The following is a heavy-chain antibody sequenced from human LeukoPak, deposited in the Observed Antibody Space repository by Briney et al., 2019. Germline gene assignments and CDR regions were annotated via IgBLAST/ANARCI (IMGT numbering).Heavy chain of an antibody. CDR3: ARVVGDYYDSSGYYAGGFDY. CDR2: IKQDGSEK. V-gene: IGHV3-7*01. CDR1: GFTFSSYS. J-gene: IGHJ4*02. D-gene: IGHD3-22*01. Sequence: GGSLRLSCAASGFTFSSYSMTWVRQAPGKGLEWVANIKQDGSEKYYVDSVKGRFTISRDNAKNSLYLQMNSLRAEDTAVYYCARVVGDYYDSSGYYAGGFDYWGQGTLVTVSS.